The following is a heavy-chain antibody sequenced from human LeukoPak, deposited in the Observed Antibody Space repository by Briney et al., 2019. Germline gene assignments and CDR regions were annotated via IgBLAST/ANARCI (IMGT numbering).Heavy chain of an antibody. D-gene: IGHD2-15*01. CDR3: ARDGVSCTGGSCYWNWFDP. CDR1: GGSFSGYY. CDR2: IYYGGST. V-gene: IGHV4-34*09. J-gene: IGHJ5*02. Sequence: SETLSLTCAVYGGSFSGYYWSWIRQPPGKGLEWIGYIYYGGSTHYNPSLRSRVTISVDTSKNQFSLKLHSVTAADTAVYYCARDGVSCTGGSCYWNWFDPWGQGTLVTVSS.